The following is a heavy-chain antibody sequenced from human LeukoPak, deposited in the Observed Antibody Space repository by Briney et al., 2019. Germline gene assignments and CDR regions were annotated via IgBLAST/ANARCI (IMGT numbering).Heavy chain of an antibody. Sequence: SETLSLTCTVSGGSISNNIYYWGWVRQSPGKGLEWIGSIYYSGNSYYNSSLKSRVTVSVDTSKNQFSQKLTSVTAADTAVYYCAMGYTGYDVYDYWGQGTLVTVSS. CDR2: IYYSGNS. CDR3: AMGYTGYDVYDY. CDR1: GGSISNNIYY. D-gene: IGHD5-12*01. V-gene: IGHV4-39*01. J-gene: IGHJ4*02.